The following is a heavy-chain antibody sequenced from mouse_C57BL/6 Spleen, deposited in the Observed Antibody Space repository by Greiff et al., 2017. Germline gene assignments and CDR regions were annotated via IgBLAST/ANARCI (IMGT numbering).Heavy chain of an antibody. J-gene: IGHJ4*01. CDR3: ARGYGYDDYYAMDY. V-gene: IGHV5-16*01. Sequence: EVTLVESEGGLVQPGSSMKLSCTASGFTFSDYYMAWVRQVPEKGLEWVANINYDGSSTYYLDSLKSRFIISRDNAKNILYLQMSSLKSEDTATYYCARGYGYDDYYAMDYWGQGTSVTVSS. D-gene: IGHD2-2*01. CDR2: INYDGSST. CDR1: GFTFSDYY.